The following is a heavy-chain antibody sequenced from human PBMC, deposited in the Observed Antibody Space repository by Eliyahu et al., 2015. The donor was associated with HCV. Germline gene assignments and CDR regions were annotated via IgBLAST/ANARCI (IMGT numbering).Heavy chain of an antibody. J-gene: IGHJ4*02. Sequence: QITLKESGPTLVKPTQTLTLTCTFSGFSLSTSGVGVGWIRQPPGKALEWLALIYWNDDKRYSPSLKSRLTITKDTSKNQVVLTMTNMDPVDTATYYCALTYYDRREYYFDYWGQGTLVTVSS. V-gene: IGHV2-5*01. CDR1: GFSLSTSGVG. CDR3: ALTYYDRREYYFDY. CDR2: IYWNDDK. D-gene: IGHD3-22*01.